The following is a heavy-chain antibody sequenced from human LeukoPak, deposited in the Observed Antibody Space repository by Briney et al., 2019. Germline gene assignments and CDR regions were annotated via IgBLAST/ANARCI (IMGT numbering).Heavy chain of an antibody. Sequence: ASVTVSCTASGYTFTDYSMHWVRQAPGQGLEWMGWINPNSGATTYAQKFQGRVTMTRDTSISTAYMELSRLRSDDTAVYYCARIRKSNSWYDAFDIWGQGTMVTVSS. V-gene: IGHV1-2*02. D-gene: IGHD6-13*01. CDR2: INPNSGAT. J-gene: IGHJ3*02. CDR3: ARIRKSNSWYDAFDI. CDR1: GYTFTDYS.